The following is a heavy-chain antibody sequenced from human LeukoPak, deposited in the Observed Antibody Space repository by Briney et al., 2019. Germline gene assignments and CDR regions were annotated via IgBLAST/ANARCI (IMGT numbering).Heavy chain of an antibody. J-gene: IGHJ3*02. CDR3: ARGSHNCSDDLPSDI. CDR2: INSNGITT. V-gene: IGHV3-74*01. Sequence: PGGSLRLSCAASGFTFSNYWMHWVRQAPGKGLVWVSRINSNGITTYYADFVKGRFTIARDSAKNTLFLQMSSLRVEDTAVYFCARGSHNCSDDLPSDIWGQGTMVTVSS. D-gene: IGHD1-1*01. CDR1: GFTFSNYW.